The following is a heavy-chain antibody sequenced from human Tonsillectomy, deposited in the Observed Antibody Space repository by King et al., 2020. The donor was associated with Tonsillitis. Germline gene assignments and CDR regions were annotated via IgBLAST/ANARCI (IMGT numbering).Heavy chain of an antibody. CDR3: AKGYDSSGYYSEYFDL. CDR2: IPYDGSKK. CDR1: GFTFSSYG. Sequence: QLVQSGGGVVQPGSSLKLSCAASGFTFSSYGMNWVGQAQGRGWEGVAVIPYDGSKKNYENSVKGRFTISRDNSKNRVYLQMNSLRAEDTAVYYCAKGYDSSGYYSEYFDLWGRGTLVTVSS. D-gene: IGHD3-22*01. J-gene: IGHJ2*01. V-gene: IGHV3-30*18.